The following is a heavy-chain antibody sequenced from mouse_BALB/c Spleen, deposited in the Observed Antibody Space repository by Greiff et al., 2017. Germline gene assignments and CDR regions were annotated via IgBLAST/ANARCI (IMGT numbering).Heavy chain of an antibody. CDR3: ARDRTYYRYDGDYYAMDY. CDR1: GFSLTGYG. CDR2: IWGDGST. Sequence: QVQLKESGPGLVAPSQSLSITCTVSGFSLTGYGVNWVRQPPGKGLEWLGMIWGDGSTDYNSALKSRLSISKDNSKSQVFLKMNSLQTDDTARYYCARDRTYYRYDGDYYAMDYWGQGTSVTVSS. J-gene: IGHJ4*01. D-gene: IGHD2-14*01. V-gene: IGHV2-6-7*01.